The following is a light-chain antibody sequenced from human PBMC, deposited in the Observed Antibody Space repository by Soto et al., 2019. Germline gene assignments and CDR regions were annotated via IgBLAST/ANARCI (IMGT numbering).Light chain of an antibody. V-gene: IGKV3-15*01. Sequence: ENVLTQSPGTLSVSPGERATLSCRASQSVSSDLAWYQHKPGQAPRLLIYGASTRATGIPARFSGRGSGTEFTLTISSLQSVDFAVYYCQQYDNWPQTFGQGTKVDIK. J-gene: IGKJ1*01. CDR3: QQYDNWPQT. CDR2: GAS. CDR1: QSVSSD.